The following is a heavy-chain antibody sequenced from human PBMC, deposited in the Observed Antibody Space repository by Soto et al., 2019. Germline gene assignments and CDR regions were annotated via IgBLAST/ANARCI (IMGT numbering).Heavy chain of an antibody. CDR3: AKAGSGWFRHILIDY. D-gene: IGHD6-19*01. CDR2: ISGSGGST. CDR1: GFTFSSYA. J-gene: IGHJ4*02. V-gene: IGHV3-23*01. Sequence: GGSLRLSCAASGFTFSSYAMSWVRQAPGKGLEWVSAISGSGGSTYYADSVKGRFTISRDNSKNTLYLQMNSLRAEDTAVYYCAKAGSGWFRHILIDYWGQGTLVTVSS.